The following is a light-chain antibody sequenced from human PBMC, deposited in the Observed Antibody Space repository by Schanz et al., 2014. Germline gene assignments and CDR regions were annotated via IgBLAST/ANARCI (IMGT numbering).Light chain of an antibody. CDR3: QQYGSSPPGLT. J-gene: IGKJ4*01. CDR1: QSLTGNY. V-gene: IGKV3D-20*01. Sequence: EIVLTQSPGTLSFSPGERAALSCRASQSLTGNYLAWYQQRPGLAPRLLIYDASNRAPGIPDRFSGSGSGTDFILTISRLEPEDFAVYYCQQYGSSPPGLTFGGGTKVEIK. CDR2: DAS.